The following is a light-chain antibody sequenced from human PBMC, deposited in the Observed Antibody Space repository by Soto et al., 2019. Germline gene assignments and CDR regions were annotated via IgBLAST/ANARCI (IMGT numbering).Light chain of an antibody. CDR1: SSDVGGYNY. CDR3: SSFTSINTRV. J-gene: IGLJ3*02. V-gene: IGLV2-14*01. Sequence: QSALTQPASVSGSPGQSITISCTGTSSDVGGYNYVSWYQQHPGKAPKLMIYEVSNRPSGVSNRFSGSKSGNTASLTISGLQAADEADYYCSSFTSINTRVFGGGTQLTVL. CDR2: EVS.